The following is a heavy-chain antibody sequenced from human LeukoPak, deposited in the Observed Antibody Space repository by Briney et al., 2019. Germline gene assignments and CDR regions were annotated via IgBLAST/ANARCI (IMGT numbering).Heavy chain of an antibody. CDR2: IYYSGST. D-gene: IGHD3/OR15-3a*01. Sequence: PSETLSLTCTVAGGSISSYYWSWIRQPPGKGLEWIGYIYYSGSTNYNPSLKSRVTISVDTSKNQFSLKLSSVTAADTAVYYCARGPYSMAPGTGWFDPWGQGTLVTVSS. CDR3: ARGPYSMAPGTGWFDP. V-gene: IGHV4-59*08. CDR1: GGSISSYY. J-gene: IGHJ5*02.